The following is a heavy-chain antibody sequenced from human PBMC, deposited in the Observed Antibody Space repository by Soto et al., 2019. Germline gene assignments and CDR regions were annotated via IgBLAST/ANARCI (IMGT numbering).Heavy chain of an antibody. Sequence: LSLTCTVSGGSISSYYWSWIRQPPGKGLEWIGYIYYSGSSNYNPSLKSRVTISVDTSKNQFSLKLNSVTAADTAVYYCARYYCTSTTCYYFDYWGQGTLVTVSS. CDR1: GGSISSYY. D-gene: IGHD2-2*01. CDR3: ARYYCTSTTCYYFDY. CDR2: IYYSGSS. V-gene: IGHV4-59*01. J-gene: IGHJ4*02.